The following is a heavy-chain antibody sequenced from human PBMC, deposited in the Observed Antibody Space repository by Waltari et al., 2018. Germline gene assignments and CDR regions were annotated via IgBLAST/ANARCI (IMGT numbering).Heavy chain of an antibody. CDR3: VKDPWRGTRPLWF. J-gene: IGHJ4*02. D-gene: IGHD3-10*01. CDR2: ISGSGGSI. Sequence: EVQLVESGGGLVQSGGSLRLSCTASGLTFSIYAMSWVRQAPGKGLEWVSAISGSGGSIYYADSVKGRFTISRENSKNTVYLHMNSLRAEDTAVYYCVKDPWRGTRPLWFWGQGTLVIVSS. V-gene: IGHV3-23*04. CDR1: GLTFSIYA.